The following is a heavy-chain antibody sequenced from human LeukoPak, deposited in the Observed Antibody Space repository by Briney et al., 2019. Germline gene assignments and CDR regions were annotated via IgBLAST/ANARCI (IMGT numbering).Heavy chain of an antibody. V-gene: IGHV4-39*01. CDR1: GDSISTSNSY. CDR2: IYYSGNT. J-gene: IGHJ4*02. Sequence: PSETLSLTCTVSGDSISTSNSYWGWIRQPPGKGLEWIGSIYYSGNTYYNASLKSRVTISVDTSKNQFSLKLTSVTAADTAVYYCARARQQLVRALDYWGQGTLVTVSS. D-gene: IGHD6-6*01. CDR3: ARARQQLVRALDY.